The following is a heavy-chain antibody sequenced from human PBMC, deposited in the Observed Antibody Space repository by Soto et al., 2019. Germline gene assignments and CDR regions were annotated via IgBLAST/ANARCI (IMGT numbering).Heavy chain of an antibody. D-gene: IGHD3-3*01. Sequence: ASVKVSCKASGYTFTSYGISWLRQAPGQGLEWMGWISAYNGNTNYAQKLQGRVTMTTDTSTSTAYMELRSLRSDDTAVYYCARSGRFLEWLLEDAFDIWGQGTMVTVSS. J-gene: IGHJ3*02. CDR2: ISAYNGNT. CDR1: GYTFTSYG. CDR3: ARSGRFLEWLLEDAFDI. V-gene: IGHV1-18*01.